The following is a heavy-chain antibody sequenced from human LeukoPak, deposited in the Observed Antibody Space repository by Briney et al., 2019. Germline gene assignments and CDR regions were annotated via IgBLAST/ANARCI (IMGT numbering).Heavy chain of an antibody. J-gene: IGHJ4*02. CDR3: AKDVLGPERTYYDFWSGYPDY. CDR2: ISGSGGST. D-gene: IGHD3-3*01. CDR1: GFTFSSYA. V-gene: IGHV3-23*01. Sequence: QAGGSLRLSCAASGFTFSSYAMSWVRQAPGKGLEWVSSISGSGGSTYYADSVKGRFTISRDNSKNTLYLQMNSLRAEDTAVYYCAKDVLGPERTYYDFWSGYPDYWGQGTLVTVSS.